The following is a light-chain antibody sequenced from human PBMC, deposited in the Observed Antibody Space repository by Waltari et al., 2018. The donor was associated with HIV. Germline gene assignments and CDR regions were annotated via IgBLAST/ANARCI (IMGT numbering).Light chain of an antibody. V-gene: IGKV3-20*01. CDR3: QQYIGSPRT. CDR2: GTS. J-gene: IGKJ1*01. CDR1: QTISSTY. Sequence: EIALTQSPGTLSLSPGERATISCRASQTISSTYLAWYKQKPGQDPRLLIYGTSSRASGIPDRFSGSGSGTDFTLTISSLEPEDCAVYYCQQYIGSPRTFGQGTKVELK.